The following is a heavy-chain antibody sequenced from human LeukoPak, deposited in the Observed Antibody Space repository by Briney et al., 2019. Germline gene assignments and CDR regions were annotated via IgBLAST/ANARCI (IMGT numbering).Heavy chain of an antibody. CDR3: ARGATQAYCGGDCPNFDY. V-gene: IGHV4-34*01. Sequence: SETLSLTCAAYGGSFSGYYWSWIRQPPGKGLEWIGEINHSGSTNYNPSLKSRVTISVDTSKNQFSLKLSSVTAADTAVYYCARGATQAYCGGDCPNFDYWGQGTLVTVSS. CDR2: INHSGST. CDR1: GGSFSGYY. J-gene: IGHJ4*02. D-gene: IGHD2-21*02.